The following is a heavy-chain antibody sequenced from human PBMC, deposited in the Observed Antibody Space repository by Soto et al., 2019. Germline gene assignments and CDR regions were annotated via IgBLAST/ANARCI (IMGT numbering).Heavy chain of an antibody. D-gene: IGHD2-15*01. Sequence: QITLKESGPTLVKPTQTLTLTCTFSGFSLTASGEGVAWIRQPPGQALEWLALIFWNGDKLYSSSLRSRLTLTQDTSKNQVVLTMTNMDPADAATYYLARRFIGPATPQIDYWGQGTLVNVSS. CDR3: ARRFIGPATPQIDY. J-gene: IGHJ4*02. CDR1: GFSLTASGEG. CDR2: IFWNGDK. V-gene: IGHV2-5*01.